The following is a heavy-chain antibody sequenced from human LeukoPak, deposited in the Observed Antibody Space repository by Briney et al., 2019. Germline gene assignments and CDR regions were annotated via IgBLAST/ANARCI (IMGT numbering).Heavy chain of an antibody. J-gene: IGHJ6*02. CDR1: GFSFSIYS. V-gene: IGHV3-48*04. CDR3: AVPPLSGTGSSRPLAGMDV. Sequence: GGSLRLSCAASGFSFSIYSLNWVRQAPGKGLEWVSYISHTGSTMSYADSVKGRFTISRDNAKNSLYLQMNSLRAEDTAVYYCAVPPLSGTGSSRPLAGMDVWGQGTTVTVSS. D-gene: IGHD3-10*01. CDR2: ISHTGSTM.